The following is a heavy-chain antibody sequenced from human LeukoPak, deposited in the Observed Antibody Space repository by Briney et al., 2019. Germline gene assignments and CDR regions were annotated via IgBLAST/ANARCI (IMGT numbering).Heavy chain of an antibody. CDR1: GGSISSDNYY. D-gene: IGHD6-25*01. J-gene: IGHJ4*02. V-gene: IGHV4-39*01. Sequence: PSETLSLTCTVSGGSISSDNYYWSWIRQPPGKGLEWIVSIYDSGNTYSSSSLKSIATISIDTSENQFSLKLNSVTAADTAVYYCATLRSSGWAHAKSYWGKGTVVRVSS. CDR3: ATLRSSGWAHAKSY. CDR2: IYDSGNT.